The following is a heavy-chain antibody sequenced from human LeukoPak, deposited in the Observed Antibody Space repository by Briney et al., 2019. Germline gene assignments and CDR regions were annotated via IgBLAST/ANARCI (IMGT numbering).Heavy chain of an antibody. CDR3: AERGVVIRVILVGFHKEAYYFDA. V-gene: IGHV3-23*01. CDR1: GITPSNFR. D-gene: IGHD3-22*01. Sequence: GGSLTLSCSVSGITPSNFRMSCLRQAPGKGLEWFVGISDSGGRTNYADSVKGRFTISRDSPKSTLHLQMNSLRAEDTAVYFCAERGVVIRVILVGFHKEAYYFDAWGQGALVTVSS. CDR2: ISDSGGRT. J-gene: IGHJ4*02.